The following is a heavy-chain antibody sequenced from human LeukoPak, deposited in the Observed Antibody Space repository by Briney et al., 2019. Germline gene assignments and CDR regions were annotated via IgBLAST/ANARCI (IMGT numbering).Heavy chain of an antibody. D-gene: IGHD2-2*01. CDR3: AKTHLGYCSSTSCRDDAFDI. J-gene: IGHJ3*02. CDR2: VSWNSGSI. Sequence: PGRSLRLSCAASGFTFDDYAMHWVRQAPWKGLEWVSGVSWNSGSIGYADSVKGRFTISRDNAKNSLYLQMNSLRAEDTALYYCAKTHLGYCSSTSCRDDAFDIWGQGTMVTVSS. CDR1: GFTFDDYA. V-gene: IGHV3-9*01.